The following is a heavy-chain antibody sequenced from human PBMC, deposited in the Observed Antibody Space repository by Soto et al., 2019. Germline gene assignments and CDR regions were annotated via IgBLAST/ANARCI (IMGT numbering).Heavy chain of an antibody. CDR1: GFTFSDYY. V-gene: IGHV3-11*01. CDR2: ISSGASTI. J-gene: IGHJ4*02. CDR3: ARDLYCGGDCYSPGVDY. D-gene: IGHD2-21*01. Sequence: QVQLVESGGGLDKPGGSLRLSCAASGFTFSDYYMSWIRQAPGKGLEWVSYISSGASTIYYADSVKGRFTISRDNAKNSLYLQMNSLRAEDTAVYYCARDLYCGGDCYSPGVDYWGQGTLVTVSS.